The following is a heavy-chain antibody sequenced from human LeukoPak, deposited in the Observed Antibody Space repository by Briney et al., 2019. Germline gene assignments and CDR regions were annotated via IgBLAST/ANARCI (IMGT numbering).Heavy chain of an antibody. CDR2: INAGNGDT. J-gene: IGHJ4*02. D-gene: IGHD2-21*01. Sequence: ASVKVSCKASGYTFTKYVVHWVRQAPGQRPEWMGWINAGNGDTKYSQNFQDRVTITRDTSADTAYMELSSLTSEDTALYYCARDDCGDTCYPGGYWGQGTLVTVSS. V-gene: IGHV1-3*01. CDR3: ARDDCGDTCYPGGY. CDR1: GYTFTKYV.